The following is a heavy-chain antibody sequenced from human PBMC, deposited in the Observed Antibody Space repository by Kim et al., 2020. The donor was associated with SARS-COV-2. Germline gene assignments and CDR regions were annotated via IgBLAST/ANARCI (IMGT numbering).Heavy chain of an antibody. CDR3: ARVDLLRGFLGPPRRTYLHYGMDV. D-gene: IGHD3-10*01. CDR1: GYTLSSYD. Sequence: ASVKVSCKASGYTLSSYDITWVRQAPGQGLEWMGSVRIFDGDKKYSQSLRGRVTMTTDTSTSTAYMELRSLTSGDTAVYYCARVDLLRGFLGPPRRTYLHYGMDVWGQGTTVIVSS. CDR2: VRIFDGDK. J-gene: IGHJ6*02. V-gene: IGHV1-18*04.